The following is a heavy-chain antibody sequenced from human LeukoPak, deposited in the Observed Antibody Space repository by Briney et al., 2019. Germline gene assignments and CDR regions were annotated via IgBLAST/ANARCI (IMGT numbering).Heavy chain of an antibody. J-gene: IGHJ4*02. CDR1: EYTFTSYA. V-gene: IGHV1-3*01. Sequence: GASVKVSCKASEYTFTSYAMHWVRQAPGQRLERMGWINGGTGNTKYSQKFQDRVTITRETSASTAYMELSSLTSEDTAVYYRARAGGFGESGDYFDYWGQGTLVTVSS. D-gene: IGHD3-10*01. CDR2: INGGTGNT. CDR3: ARAGGFGESGDYFDY.